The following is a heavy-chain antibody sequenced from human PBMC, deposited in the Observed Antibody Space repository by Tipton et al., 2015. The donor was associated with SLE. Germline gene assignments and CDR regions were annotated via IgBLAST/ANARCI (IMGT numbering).Heavy chain of an antibody. CDR3: ARHLAGYTGSSTSNRTRFDC. CDR2: IQQDGSGR. V-gene: IGHV3-7*01. J-gene: IGHJ4*02. Sequence: SLRLSCAASGFTFSNYWMNWVRQAPGKVLEWVANIQQDGSGRYYADSVEGRFAISRDNAKNSLYLQMNSLRAEDTAVYYCARHLAGYTGSSTSNRTRFDCWSQRTLVTVSS. CDR1: GFTFSNYW. D-gene: IGHD5-12*01.